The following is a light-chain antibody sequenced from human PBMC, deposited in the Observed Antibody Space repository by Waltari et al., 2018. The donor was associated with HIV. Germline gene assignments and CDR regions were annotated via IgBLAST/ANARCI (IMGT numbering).Light chain of an antibody. CDR3: QQSYSIAFT. CDR2: EAS. V-gene: IGKV1-39*01. CDR1: QTIESH. Sequence: DIQMTQSPSSLPASVGDRVTITCRASQTIESHLNWYQQKPGKAPKLLIYEASTWQSGVPERCSGSRSGTEFTLTISRLQPEDVAIYFCQQSYSIAFTFGPGTKVDIK. J-gene: IGKJ3*01.